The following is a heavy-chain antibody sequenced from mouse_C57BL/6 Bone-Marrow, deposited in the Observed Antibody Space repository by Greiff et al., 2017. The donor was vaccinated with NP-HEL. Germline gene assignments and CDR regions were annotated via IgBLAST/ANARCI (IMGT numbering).Heavy chain of an antibody. CDR2: ISSGGDYI. Sequence: EVQLVESGEGLVKPGGSLKLSCAASGFTFSSYAMSWVRQTPEKRLEWVAYISSGGDYIYYADTVTGRFTISRDNARNTLYLQMSSLKSEDTAIYYCTRATTTVVGSLDCWGQGTTLTVSS. CDR1: GFTFSSYA. J-gene: IGHJ2*01. CDR3: TRATTTVVGSLDC. D-gene: IGHD1-1*01. V-gene: IGHV5-9-1*02.